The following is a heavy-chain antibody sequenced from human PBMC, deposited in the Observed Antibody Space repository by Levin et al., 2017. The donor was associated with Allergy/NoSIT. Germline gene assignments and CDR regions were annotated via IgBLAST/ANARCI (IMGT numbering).Heavy chain of an antibody. CDR2: IYYSGST. CDR3: ARETSITGTTRFDP. D-gene: IGHD1-7*01. Sequence: SETLSLTCTVSGGSISSGGYYWSWIRQHPGKGLEWIGYIYYSGSTYYNPSLKSRVTISVDTSKNQFSLKLSSVTAADTAVYYCARETSITGTTRFDPWGQGTLVTVSS. CDR1: GGSISSGGYY. V-gene: IGHV4-31*03. J-gene: IGHJ5*02.